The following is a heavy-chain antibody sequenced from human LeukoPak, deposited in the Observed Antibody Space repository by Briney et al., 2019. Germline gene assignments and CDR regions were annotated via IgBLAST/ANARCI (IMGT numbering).Heavy chain of an antibody. CDR1: GFTFSSYS. D-gene: IGHD3-22*01. CDR3: ARDRSQYYDSSGYYHDY. CDR2: ISSSSSYI. J-gene: IGHJ4*02. Sequence: PGGSLRLSCAASGFTFSSYSMNWVRQAPGKGLEWVSSISSSSSYIYYAGSVKGRFTISRDNAKNSLYLQMNSLRAEDTAVYYCARDRSQYYDSSGYYHDYWGQGTLVTVSS. V-gene: IGHV3-21*01.